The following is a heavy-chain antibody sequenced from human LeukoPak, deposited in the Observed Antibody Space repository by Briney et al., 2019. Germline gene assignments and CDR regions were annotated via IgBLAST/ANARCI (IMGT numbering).Heavy chain of an antibody. J-gene: IGHJ3*02. CDR1: GDSISYFY. V-gene: IGHV4-4*07. Sequence: PSETLSLTCSVSGDSISYFYWSWIRQAAGKGLEWIGRFSSSGTTDYNASLKSRVTMSVDTSKNQLSLKVISVTAADTAVYYCARRHRSGYYSDAFDIWGQGTMVTVSS. CDR3: ARRHRSGYYSDAFDI. CDR2: FSSSGTT. D-gene: IGHD3-3*01.